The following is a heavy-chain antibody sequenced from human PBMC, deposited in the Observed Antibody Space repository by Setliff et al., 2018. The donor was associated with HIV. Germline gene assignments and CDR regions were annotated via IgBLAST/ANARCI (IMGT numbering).Heavy chain of an antibody. V-gene: IGHV1-24*01. CDR2: FDPEDGET. CDR3: ATDPGYSSTWYSESFQH. D-gene: IGHD6-13*01. CDR1: GYTLTALS. Sequence: GASVPVSCQISGYTLTALSIHWVRQAPGKGREWMANFDPEDGETFYAQTFQGRLTMTEDTSTDTAYMELSSLRADDTAMYYCATDPGYSSTWYSESFQHWGQGTVVTVSS. J-gene: IGHJ1*01.